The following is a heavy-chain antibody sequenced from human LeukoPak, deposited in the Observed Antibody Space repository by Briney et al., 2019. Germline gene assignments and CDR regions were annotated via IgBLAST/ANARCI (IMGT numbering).Heavy chain of an antibody. CDR1: GDSVSSNSAA. V-gene: IGHV6-1*01. CDR2: TYYRSKWSN. Sequence: WQTLSLTCAISGDSVSSNSAAWNWIRQSPSRGLEWLGRTYYRSKWSNDYAVSVKSRITINPDTSKNQFSLQLNSVTPEDTAVYYCTRGSAISVRTHDSWGQGTLVTVSS. CDR3: TRGSAISVRTHDS. D-gene: IGHD2-21*01. J-gene: IGHJ5*01.